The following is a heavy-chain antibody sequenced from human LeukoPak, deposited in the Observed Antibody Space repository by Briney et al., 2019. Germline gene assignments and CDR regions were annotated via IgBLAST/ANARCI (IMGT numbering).Heavy chain of an antibody. V-gene: IGHV3-7*01. J-gene: IGHJ4*02. CDR1: GFSFSSSW. D-gene: IGHD4-17*01. Sequence: GGSLRLSCAASGFSFSSSWLSWVRQAPGKGLEWVADLHPDGSSTTYYVDSVKVRFTVSKDNAKNLGYMQMNNLRVEDTAIYYCARDPHYGALDYWGQGIRVTVSS. CDR2: LHPDGSSTT. CDR3: ARDPHYGALDY.